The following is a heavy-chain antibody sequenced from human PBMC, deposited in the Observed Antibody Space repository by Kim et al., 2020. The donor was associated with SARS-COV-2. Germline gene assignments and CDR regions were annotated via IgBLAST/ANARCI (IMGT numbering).Heavy chain of an antibody. J-gene: IGHJ4*02. CDR1: GFTFGDYA. V-gene: IGHV3-49*03. CDR3: TRSRTYVDYGGGY. CDR2: IRSKADGGTT. D-gene: IGHD4-17*01. Sequence: GGSLRLSCTPSGFTFGDYAMSWFRQAPGKGLEWVGFIRSKADGGTTEYAASVKGRFTISRDDSKNIAYLQMNGLKTEDTAVYYCTRSRTYVDYGGGYWGQGTLVAVSS.